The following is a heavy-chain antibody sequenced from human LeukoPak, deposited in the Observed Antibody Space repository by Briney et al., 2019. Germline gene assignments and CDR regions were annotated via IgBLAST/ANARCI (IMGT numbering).Heavy chain of an antibody. CDR2: INHSGST. Sequence: PSETLSLTCAVCGGSFSGYYWSWIRQPPGKGLEWIGEINHSGSTNYNPSLKSRVTISVDTSKNQFSLKLSSVTAADTAVYYCARQGSRGGYWGQGTLVTVSS. CDR3: ARQGSRGGY. D-gene: IGHD3-10*01. CDR1: GGSFSGYY. J-gene: IGHJ4*02. V-gene: IGHV4-34*01.